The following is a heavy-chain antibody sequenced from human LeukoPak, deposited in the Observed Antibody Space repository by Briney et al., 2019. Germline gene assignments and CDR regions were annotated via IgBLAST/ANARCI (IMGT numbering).Heavy chain of an antibody. J-gene: IGHJ3*02. CDR1: GGSIISNRHY. CDR3: ARVALITIHENDAFDI. CDR2: IYSSGNT. V-gene: IGHV4-61*09. D-gene: IGHD3-3*01. Sequence: SETLSLTCTVSGGSIISNRHYWSWIRQPAGKGLEWIGHIYSSGNTKYNPSLKSRLTMSIDSSKNQFSLILTSVTAADTAVYYCARVALITIHENDAFDIWGQGTVVTVSS.